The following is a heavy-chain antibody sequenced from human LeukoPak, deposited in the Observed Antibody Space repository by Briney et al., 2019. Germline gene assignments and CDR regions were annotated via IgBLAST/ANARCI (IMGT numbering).Heavy chain of an antibody. Sequence: PGGSLRLSCAASGFTFSSYAMSWVRQAPGKGLEWVSAISGSGDSTYYADSVKGRFTISRDNSKNTLYLQMNSLRAEDTAVYYCANAPYFYDSSGYYFPFDYWAQGTLVTVSS. CDR1: GFTFSSYA. J-gene: IGHJ4*02. D-gene: IGHD3-22*01. V-gene: IGHV3-23*01. CDR3: ANAPYFYDSSGYYFPFDY. CDR2: ISGSGDST.